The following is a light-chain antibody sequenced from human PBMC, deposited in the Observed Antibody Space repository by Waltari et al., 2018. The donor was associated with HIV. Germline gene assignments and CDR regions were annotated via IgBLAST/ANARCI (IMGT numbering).Light chain of an antibody. V-gene: IGLV1-51*01. CDR2: DNN. Sequence: QSVLTQPPSVSAAPRQKVTNSCSGTSSNIGNNFVTWYQQLPGTAPKRLIYDNNKRPSGIPDRFSGSKSGTSATLGITGLQTGDEADYFCATWDRSLSRVIFGGGTRLTVL. CDR3: ATWDRSLSRVI. J-gene: IGLJ2*01. CDR1: SSNIGNNF.